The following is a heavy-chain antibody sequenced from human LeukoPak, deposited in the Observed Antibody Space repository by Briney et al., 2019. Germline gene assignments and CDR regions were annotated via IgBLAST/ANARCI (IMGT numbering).Heavy chain of an antibody. D-gene: IGHD3-16*01. CDR3: ARAKTNTVMITYYYYMDV. J-gene: IGHJ6*03. V-gene: IGHV4-59*01. CDR1: GGSISNYY. Sequence: PSQTLSLTCTVSGGSISNYYWNWIRQPPGKGLEWSGYIFHSGSTNYNPSLKSRVTISVDMSKNQFSLKLSSMTAADTAVYYCARAKTNTVMITYYYYMDVWGKGTTVTVSS. CDR2: IFHSGST.